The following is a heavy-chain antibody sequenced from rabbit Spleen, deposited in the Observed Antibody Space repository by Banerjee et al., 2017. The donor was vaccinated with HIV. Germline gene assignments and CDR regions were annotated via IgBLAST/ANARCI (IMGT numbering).Heavy chain of an antibody. CDR2: VHSGLIDSP. Sequence: QSLEESGGDLVKPGASLTLTCTASGFSFSSSYWICWVRQAPGKGLEWIACVHSGLIDSPYYANWARGRFTISKTSSTTVTLQMTSLTVADTATYFCARDAGRGDYIDGVFNLWGPGTLVTVS. CDR3: ARDAGRGDYIDGVFNL. CDR1: GFSFSSSYW. D-gene: IGHD8-1*01. J-gene: IGHJ4*01. V-gene: IGHV1S40*01.